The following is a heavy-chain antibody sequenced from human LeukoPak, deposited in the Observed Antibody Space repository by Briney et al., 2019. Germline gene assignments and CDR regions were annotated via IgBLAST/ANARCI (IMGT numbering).Heavy chain of an antibody. D-gene: IGHD3-10*01. CDR1: GFTFAIHA. V-gene: IGHV3-23*01. CDR2: ISGDGAST. Sequence: GGSLRLSCAASGFTFAIHAMTWVRQAPGQGLEWVSGISGDGASTHYAESVKGQFTISRDNSHNTLFLQMNSLRVEDTAIDYCAKDSYVAGRPLHTFDVWGQGTMVTVSS. J-gene: IGHJ3*01. CDR3: AKDSYVAGRPLHTFDV.